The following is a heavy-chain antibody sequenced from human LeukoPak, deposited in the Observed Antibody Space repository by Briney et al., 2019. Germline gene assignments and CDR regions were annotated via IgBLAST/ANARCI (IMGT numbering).Heavy chain of an antibody. J-gene: IGHJ4*02. D-gene: IGHD3-22*01. CDR1: GFTFSNYG. CDR3: AYSAGAYYYDSSEGY. Sequence: GGSLRLSCEASGFTFSNYGMHWVRQAPGKGLEWVSAISGSGGSTYYADSVKGRITISRDNSKNTLYLQMNSLRAEDTAVYYCAYSAGAYYYDSSEGYWGQGTLVTVSS. V-gene: IGHV3-23*01. CDR2: ISGSGGST.